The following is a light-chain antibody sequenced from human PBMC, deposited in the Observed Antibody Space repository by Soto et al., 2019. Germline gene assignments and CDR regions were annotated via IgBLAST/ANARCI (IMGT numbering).Light chain of an antibody. Sequence: QSVLTQPASVSGSPGQSITISCTGTSADVGSYDLVSWYQHHPGKAPKFIIYEVDKRPSGLSDRFSGSKSGNTASLTISGLQAEDEADYYCCSYAGSNTLGVFGGGTKVTVL. CDR1: SADVGSYDL. J-gene: IGLJ2*01. V-gene: IGLV2-23*02. CDR3: CSYAGSNTLGV. CDR2: EVD.